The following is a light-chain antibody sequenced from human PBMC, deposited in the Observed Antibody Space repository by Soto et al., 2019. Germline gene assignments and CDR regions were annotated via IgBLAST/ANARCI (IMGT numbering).Light chain of an antibody. CDR2: GAS. CDR1: QSVSSN. J-gene: IGKJ4*01. Sequence: EIVMTQSTATLSVSPGERATLSCRASQSVSSNLAWYQQQPGQAPRLLIYGASTRATGISARFSGSGSGTEFTLTISSLQSEDFAVYYCQQYNNWPPLTFGGGTKVEIK. V-gene: IGKV3-15*01. CDR3: QQYNNWPPLT.